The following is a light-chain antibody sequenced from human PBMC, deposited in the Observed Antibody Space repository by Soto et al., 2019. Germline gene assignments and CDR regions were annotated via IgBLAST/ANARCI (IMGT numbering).Light chain of an antibody. J-gene: IGKJ1*01. V-gene: IGKV1-5*03. CDR1: QSISTW. Sequence: DIQLTQSPSTLSASLGDRVTITCRASQSISTWLAWYQQRPGTAPKLLIYKASTLESGVPSRFSGSRSGTEFTLTVSSLQPDDFATYYCQQYSTYTPRTFGQGTKVDIK. CDR3: QQYSTYTPRT. CDR2: KAS.